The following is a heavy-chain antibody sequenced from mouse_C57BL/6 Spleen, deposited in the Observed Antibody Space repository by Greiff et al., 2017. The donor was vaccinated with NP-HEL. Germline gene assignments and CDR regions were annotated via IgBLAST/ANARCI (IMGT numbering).Heavy chain of an antibody. D-gene: IGHD1-1*01. CDR2: IHPNSGST. CDR3: ASYYGSSYGYFDV. CDR1: GYTFTSYW. Sequence: QVQLQQPGAELVKPGASVKLSCKASGYTFTSYWMHWVKQRPGHGLEWIGMIHPNSGSTNYNEKFKSKATLTVDKSSSTAYMQLSSLTSEDSAVYYCASYYGSSYGYFDVWGTGTTVTVSS. V-gene: IGHV1-64*01. J-gene: IGHJ1*03.